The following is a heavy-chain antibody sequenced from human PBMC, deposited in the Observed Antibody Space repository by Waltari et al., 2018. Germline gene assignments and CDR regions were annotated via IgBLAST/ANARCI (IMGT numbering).Heavy chain of an antibody. V-gene: IGHV4-38-2*01. CDR3: ARQMGYGSGTPRGAFDI. CDR2: IYHSGST. CDR1: GYSISSGYY. Sequence: QVQLQESGPGLVKPSETLSLTCAVSGYSISSGYYWGWIRQPPGKGLEWIGSIYHSGSTYYNPSLKRRVTISVDTSKNQFSLKLSSVTAADTAVYYCARQMGYGSGTPRGAFDIWGQGTMVTVSS. J-gene: IGHJ3*02. D-gene: IGHD3-10*01.